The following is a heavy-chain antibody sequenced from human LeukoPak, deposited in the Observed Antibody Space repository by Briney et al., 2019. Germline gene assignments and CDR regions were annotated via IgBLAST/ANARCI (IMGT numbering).Heavy chain of an antibody. CDR2: ISYDGSNK. D-gene: IGHD2-8*01. CDR3: ARDLEDLIMTYYFDY. CDR1: GFTFSSYA. V-gene: IGHV3-30-3*01. Sequence: GGSLRLSCAASGFTFSSYAMHWVRQAPGKGLEWVAVISYDGSNKYYTNSVRGRFTISRDNSKNTLYLQMNSLRAEDTAVYYCARDLEDLIMTYYFDYWGQGTLVTVSS. J-gene: IGHJ4*02.